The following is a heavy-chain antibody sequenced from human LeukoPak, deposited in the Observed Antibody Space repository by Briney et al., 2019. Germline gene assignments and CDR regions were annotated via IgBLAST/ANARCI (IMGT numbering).Heavy chain of an antibody. Sequence: PGGSLRLSCAASGFTFSNYAMSWVRQAPGKGLEWVSIIYSGGSTYYADSVKGRFTISRDNSKNTLYLQMNSLRAEDTAVYYCARGWIGDYWGQGTLVTVSS. CDR2: IYSGGST. V-gene: IGHV3-53*01. CDR3: ARGWIGDY. CDR1: GFTFSNYA. D-gene: IGHD2-2*03. J-gene: IGHJ4*02.